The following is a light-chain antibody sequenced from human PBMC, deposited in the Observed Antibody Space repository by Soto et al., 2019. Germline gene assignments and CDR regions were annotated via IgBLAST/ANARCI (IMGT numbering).Light chain of an antibody. V-gene: IGKV1-27*01. CDR1: QKIXNY. CDR3: QQRSDWTLT. CDR2: DAS. J-gene: IGKJ4*01. Sequence: DIQMTQSPSSLSASVGDSVTMTCQASQKIXNYLAWYQQKPGKIPNLLXDDASTLQAGGPSRLSGSGSGTDFTLTISSLEPEDFAVYYCQQRSDWTLTFGGGTKVDI.